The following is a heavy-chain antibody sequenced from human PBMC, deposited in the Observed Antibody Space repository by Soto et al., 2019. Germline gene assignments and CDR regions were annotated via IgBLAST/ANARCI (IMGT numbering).Heavy chain of an antibody. CDR3: AKDLTYYYDSSGYFFQH. Sequence: VQLVESGGGVVQPGRSLRLSCAASGFTFSSYGMHWVRQAPGKGLEWVAVISYDGSNKYYADSVKGRFTISRDNSKNTLYLQMNSLRAEDTAVYYCAKDLTYYYDSSGYFFQHWGQGTLVTVSS. CDR1: GFTFSSYG. J-gene: IGHJ1*01. CDR2: ISYDGSNK. D-gene: IGHD3-22*01. V-gene: IGHV3-30*18.